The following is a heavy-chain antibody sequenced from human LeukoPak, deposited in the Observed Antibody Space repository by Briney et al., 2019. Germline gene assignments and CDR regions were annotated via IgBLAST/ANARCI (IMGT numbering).Heavy chain of an antibody. V-gene: IGHV3-7*01. J-gene: IGHJ6*03. CDR1: GFTFSSYW. CDR3: ARDYRAYYYYMDV. CDR2: IKQDGSEK. D-gene: IGHD3-16*02. Sequence: GGSLRLSCAASGFTFSSYWMSWVRQAPGKGLEWVANIKQDGSEKYYVDSVKGRFTISRDNAKNSLYLQMNSLRAEDTAVCYCARDYRAYYYYMDVWGKGTTVTVSS.